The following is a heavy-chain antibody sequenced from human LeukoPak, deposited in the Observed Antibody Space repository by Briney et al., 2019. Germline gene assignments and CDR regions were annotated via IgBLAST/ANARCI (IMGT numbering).Heavy chain of an antibody. CDR2: IYPGDSDT. D-gene: IGHD3-10*01. CDR1: GYSFTNYW. V-gene: IGHV5-51*01. J-gene: IGHJ6*03. CDR3: ARGVEGYYYGSGGGAYYYYMDV. Sequence: GESLKISCKGSGYSFTNYWIGWVRQMSGKGPEWMGIIYPGDSDTRYGLSFQGQVTMSADKSITTAYLQWSSLKASDTAMYYCARGVEGYYYGSGGGAYYYYMDVWGKGTTVTVSS.